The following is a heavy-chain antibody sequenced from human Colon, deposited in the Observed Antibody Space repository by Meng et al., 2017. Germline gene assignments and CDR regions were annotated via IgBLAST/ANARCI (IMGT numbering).Heavy chain of an antibody. D-gene: IGHD2-8*01. CDR1: GGTFSSYA. V-gene: IGHV1-69*01. CDR2: IIPIFGTA. CDR3: ARGHPVGSYCTNGVCPEGYFDY. Sequence: GQVVRTGAGVKKPGSSVKVSCKAAGGTFSSYAISWVRKAPGQGLEWMGGIIPIFGTANYAQKFQGRVTITADESTSTAYTELSSLRSEDTAVYYCARGHPVGSYCTNGVCPEGYFDYWGQGTLVTVSS. J-gene: IGHJ4*02.